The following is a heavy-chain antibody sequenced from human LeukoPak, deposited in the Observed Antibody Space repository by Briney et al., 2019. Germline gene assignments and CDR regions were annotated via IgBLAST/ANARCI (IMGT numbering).Heavy chain of an antibody. CDR1: MLTLSVSA. CDR3: TRLPRSTGGNPDDAFDI. D-gene: IGHD4-23*01. J-gene: IGHJ3*02. CDR2: IRSQANSYAT. Sequence: GGSLTLSCAASMLTLSVSAMHWLPQASGIGREWVRRIRSQANSYATAYAASVKGRFTISRDDSKNTAYLQMNSLKTEHTAVYYCTRLPRSTGGNPDDAFDISGQGTMVTVSS. V-gene: IGHV3-73*01.